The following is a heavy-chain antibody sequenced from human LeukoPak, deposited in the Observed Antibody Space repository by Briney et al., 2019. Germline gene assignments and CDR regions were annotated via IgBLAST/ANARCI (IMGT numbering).Heavy chain of an antibody. V-gene: IGHV3-23*01. D-gene: IGHD4-23*01. CDR3: ARNTIVVTPLDY. CDR1: GFTFSSYA. J-gene: IGHJ4*02. CDR2: ISGSGGST. Sequence: GGSLRLSCAASGFTFSSYAMSWVRQAPGKGLEWVSAISGSGGSTYYADSVKGRFTISRDDSKNTLYLQMNSLRAEDTAVYYCARNTIVVTPLDYWGQGTLVTVSS.